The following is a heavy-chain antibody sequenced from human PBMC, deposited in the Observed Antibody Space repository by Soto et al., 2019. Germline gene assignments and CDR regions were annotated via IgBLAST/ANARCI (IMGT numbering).Heavy chain of an antibody. D-gene: IGHD3-16*01. CDR2: ISGNGDTT. Sequence: EIQLLDSGGDSVHPGGSLRLSCGASGFTFSNYVMGWVRQAPGKGLEWVSGISGNGDTTDYADSVKGRFTISRDNSKNTLYLQMNRLRAEDTALYYCVKGGLIRRFDSWGQGTPVTVSS. V-gene: IGHV3-23*01. CDR1: GFTFSNYV. J-gene: IGHJ4*02. CDR3: VKGGLIRRFDS.